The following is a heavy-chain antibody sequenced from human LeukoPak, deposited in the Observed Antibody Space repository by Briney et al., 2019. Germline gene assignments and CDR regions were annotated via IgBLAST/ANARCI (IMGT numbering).Heavy chain of an antibody. Sequence: SVKVSCKASGGTFSSYAISWVRQAPGQGLEWMGGIIPIFGTANYAQKFQGRVTIAADESTSTAYMELSSLRSEDTAVYYCARDRTPLGYCTNGVCSNGIYFDYWGQGTLVTVSS. V-gene: IGHV1-69*13. D-gene: IGHD2-8*01. CDR3: ARDRTPLGYCTNGVCSNGIYFDY. CDR2: IIPIFGTA. J-gene: IGHJ4*02. CDR1: GGTFSSYA.